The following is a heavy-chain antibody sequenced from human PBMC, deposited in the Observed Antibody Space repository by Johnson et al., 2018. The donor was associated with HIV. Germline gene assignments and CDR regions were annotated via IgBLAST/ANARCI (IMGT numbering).Heavy chain of an antibody. Sequence: QVQLVESGGGVVQPGRSLRLSCAASGFTFSSYAMHWVRQAPGKGLEWVAVITYDGSYKYYADSVKGRFTISRDNAKNPLYLQMNSLRAEDTAVYYCAREPCSHDAFDIWGQGTMVTVSS. CDR1: GFTFSSYA. J-gene: IGHJ3*02. D-gene: IGHD3-10*02. CDR2: ITYDGSYK. V-gene: IGHV3-30-3*01. CDR3: AREPCSHDAFDI.